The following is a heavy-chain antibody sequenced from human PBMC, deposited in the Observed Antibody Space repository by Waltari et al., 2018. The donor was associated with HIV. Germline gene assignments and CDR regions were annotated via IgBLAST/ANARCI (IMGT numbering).Heavy chain of an antibody. CDR2: INPSGGST. V-gene: IGHV1-46*01. CDR3: ARGGQWLAASGGP. J-gene: IGHJ5*02. D-gene: IGHD6-19*01. CDR1: GYNFTSYY. Sequence: QVQLVQSGAEVKKPGASVKVSCKASGYNFTSYYMHWVRQAPGQGLEWMGIINPSGGSTSYAQKFQGRVTMTRDMSTSTVYMELSSLRSEDTAVYYCARGGQWLAASGGPWGQGTLVTVSS.